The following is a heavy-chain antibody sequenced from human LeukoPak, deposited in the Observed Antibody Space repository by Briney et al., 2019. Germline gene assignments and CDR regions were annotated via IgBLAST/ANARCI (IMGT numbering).Heavy chain of an antibody. CDR1: GFTLSSYS. CDR3: ARDGNDAFDI. J-gene: IGHJ3*02. D-gene: IGHD1-26*01. Sequence: PGGSLRLSCAASGFTLSSYSMNWVRQAPGKGLEWVSSISSSSSYIYYADSVKGRFTISRDNAKNSLYLQMNSLRAEDTAVYYCARDGNDAFDIWGQGTMVTVSS. CDR2: ISSSSSYI. V-gene: IGHV3-21*01.